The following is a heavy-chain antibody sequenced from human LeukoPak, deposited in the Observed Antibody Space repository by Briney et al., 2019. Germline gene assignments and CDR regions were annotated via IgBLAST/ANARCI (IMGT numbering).Heavy chain of an antibody. CDR3: AKDRIVGTNYLGYGMDV. Sequence: GGSLRLSCAASGFTFKLYWMHWVRQVPGKRPVWVSRINDDGSDTIYADSVKGRFTVSRDNAKNSLYLQMNSLRTEDTAVYYCAKDRIVGTNYLGYGMDVWGQGTTVTVSS. CDR1: GFTFKLYW. D-gene: IGHD1-26*01. J-gene: IGHJ6*02. V-gene: IGHV3-74*01. CDR2: INDDGSDT.